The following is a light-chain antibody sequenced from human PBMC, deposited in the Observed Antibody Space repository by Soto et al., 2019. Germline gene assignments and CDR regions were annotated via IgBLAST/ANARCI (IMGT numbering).Light chain of an antibody. CDR3: QQYGSSPRT. CDR2: GPS. J-gene: IGKJ1*01. CDR1: QSVRSH. Sequence: EIVLTQSPGTLSLSPGERATLSCRASQSVRSHLAWYQQKPGQAPRLLIYGPSSSATGIPDRFIGSGSGTHFALTVSRLEPEGFPVYYCQQYGSSPRTFGQGTKVEIK. V-gene: IGKV3-20*01.